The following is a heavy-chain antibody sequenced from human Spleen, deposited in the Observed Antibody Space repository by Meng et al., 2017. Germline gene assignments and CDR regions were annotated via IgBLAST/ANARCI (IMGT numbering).Heavy chain of an antibody. D-gene: IGHD3-3*01. Sequence: EVQLVESGGGLVKPGGSLILSCAASGFTFSSYSMSWVRQAPGKGLEWVSSISSSGTYADSVKGRFTISRDNAKNSLYLQMNSLRGEDTAVYYCVRDFGGWSDFWGQGTLVTVSS. CDR2: ISSSGT. CDR1: GFTFSSYS. V-gene: IGHV3-21*06. J-gene: IGHJ5*01. CDR3: VRDFGGWSDF.